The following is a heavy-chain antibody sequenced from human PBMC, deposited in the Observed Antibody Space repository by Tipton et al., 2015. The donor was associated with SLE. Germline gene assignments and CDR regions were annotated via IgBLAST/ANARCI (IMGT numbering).Heavy chain of an antibody. D-gene: IGHD2-15*01. CDR1: GGSISSYY. Sequence: TLSLTCTVSGGSISSYYWSWSRQPPGKGLEWIGYIYYRGSTNYNPSLKSRVTISVDTAKNQFSLRLSSVAAADWAVYYCAGAGGSWDAFDIWGQGTMVTVSS. CDR2: IYYRGST. J-gene: IGHJ3*02. V-gene: IGHV4-59*01. CDR3: AGAGGSWDAFDI.